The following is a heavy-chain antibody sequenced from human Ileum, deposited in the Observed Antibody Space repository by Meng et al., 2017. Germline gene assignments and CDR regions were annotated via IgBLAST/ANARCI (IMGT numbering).Heavy chain of an antibody. Sequence: QWQLEESGPGLVRPSETLSFICAVSGGSVSSSGYQWGWIRQPPGKGLEWIGYASTNYNPSLKSRVTISVDTSKNQFSLKLTSVTAADMAVYYCARDHWGSLDYWGQGVLVTVSS. V-gene: IGHV4-61*08. CDR2: AST. J-gene: IGHJ4*02. CDR3: ARDHWGSLDY. CDR1: GGSVSSSGYQ. D-gene: IGHD7-27*01.